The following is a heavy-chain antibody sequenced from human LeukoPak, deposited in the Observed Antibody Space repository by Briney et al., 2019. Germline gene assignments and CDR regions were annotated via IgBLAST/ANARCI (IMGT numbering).Heavy chain of an antibody. D-gene: IGHD3-3*01. J-gene: IGHJ4*02. V-gene: IGHV4-59*01. CDR3: ARAGSEDFWSGHLPFDY. Sequence: SSETLSLTCTVSGGSISSYYWSWIRQPPGKGLEWIGYIYYSGSTNYNPSLKSRVTISVDTSKNQFSLKLSSVTAADTAVYYCARAGSEDFWSGHLPFDYWGQGTLVTVSS. CDR2: IYYSGST. CDR1: GGSISSYY.